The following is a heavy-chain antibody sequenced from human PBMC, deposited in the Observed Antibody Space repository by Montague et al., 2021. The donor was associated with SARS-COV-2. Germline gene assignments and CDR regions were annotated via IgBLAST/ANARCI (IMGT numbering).Heavy chain of an antibody. CDR1: GGSMSSTY. Sequence: SETLSLTCPVSGGSMSSTYWSWVRQPSGEGLEWIGCTHYSRRVFYNPSLKSPATISVDTSKNQFSLNLSPVTAADTAVYYCARLTVNYGDLWGCYHGMDVWGQGTTVTVSS. CDR2: THYSRRV. CDR3: ARLTVNYGDLWGCYHGMDV. V-gene: IGHV4-59*08. D-gene: IGHD4-17*01. J-gene: IGHJ6*02.